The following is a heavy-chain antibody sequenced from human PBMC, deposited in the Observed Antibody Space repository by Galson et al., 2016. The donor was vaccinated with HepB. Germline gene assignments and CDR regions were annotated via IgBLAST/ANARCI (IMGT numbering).Heavy chain of an antibody. CDR2: IYYNSDRI. CDR1: GFTFDDSA. Sequence: SLRLSCAASGFTFDDSAMHWVRQTPGKGLEWVSGIYYNSDRIGYADSVRGRFTISRDNARNSLYLQMNSLEPEDSALHYCVRDMAPGGAGVWGQGTTVTVSS. V-gene: IGHV3-9*01. CDR3: VRDMAPGGAGV. D-gene: IGHD3-16*01. J-gene: IGHJ6*02.